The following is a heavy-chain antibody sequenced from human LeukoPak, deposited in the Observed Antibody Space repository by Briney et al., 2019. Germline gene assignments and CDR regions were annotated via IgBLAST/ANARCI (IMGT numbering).Heavy chain of an antibody. V-gene: IGHV1-8*01. CDR1: GYTFTSYD. D-gene: IGHD3-22*01. CDR2: MNPNSGNT. J-gene: IGHJ4*02. Sequence: ASVTVSCKASGYTFTSYDINWVRQATGQGLEWMGWMNPNSGNTGYAQKFQGRVTMTRNTSISTAYMELSSLRSEDTAVYYCAGDYYDSSGYYYVHYWGQGTLVTVSS. CDR3: AGDYYDSSGYYYVHY.